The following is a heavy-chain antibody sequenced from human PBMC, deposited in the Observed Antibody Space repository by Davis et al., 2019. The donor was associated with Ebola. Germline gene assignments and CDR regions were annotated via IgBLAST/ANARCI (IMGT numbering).Heavy chain of an antibody. CDR2: ISPNRDKT. CDR3: ARAIAAAGFPGIDY. CDR1: GYAFRNYG. V-gene: IGHV1-18*01. D-gene: IGHD6-13*01. J-gene: IGHJ4*02. Sequence: ASVKVSCKASGYAFRNYGIHWVRQAPGQGLEWMGWISPNRDKTNYEQKFQGRVTMTTDTSTTTAYMELRNLTSDDTAVYYCARAIAAAGFPGIDYWGQGTLVTVSS.